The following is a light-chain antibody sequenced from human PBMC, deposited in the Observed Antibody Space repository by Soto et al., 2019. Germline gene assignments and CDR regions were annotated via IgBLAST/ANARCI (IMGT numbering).Light chain of an antibody. Sequence: DIVLTQSPGTLSLSPGERATLSCRASQRLPSDYLAWYQQKPGQAPRLRIYVASSRATGIPDRFSGSGSGTDFTLSISRLEPEDFAVYYCQQSFTSPYTFGQGTKLEIK. CDR3: QQSFTSPYT. CDR2: VAS. CDR1: QRLPSDY. J-gene: IGKJ2*01. V-gene: IGKV3-20*01.